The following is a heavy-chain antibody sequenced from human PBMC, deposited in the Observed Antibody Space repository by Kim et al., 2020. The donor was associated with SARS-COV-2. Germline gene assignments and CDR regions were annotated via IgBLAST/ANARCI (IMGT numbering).Heavy chain of an antibody. Sequence: ASVKVSCKASGYTFTSYDINWVRQATGQGLEWMGWMNPNSGNTGYAQKFQGRVTMTRNTSISTAYMELSSLRSEDTAVYYCARWIDEKTWIHRTFYYYYYGMDVWGQGTTVTVSS. J-gene: IGHJ6*02. CDR2: MNPNSGNT. V-gene: IGHV1-8*01. CDR3: ARWIDEKTWIHRTFYYYYYGMDV. CDR1: GYTFTSYD. D-gene: IGHD5-18*01.